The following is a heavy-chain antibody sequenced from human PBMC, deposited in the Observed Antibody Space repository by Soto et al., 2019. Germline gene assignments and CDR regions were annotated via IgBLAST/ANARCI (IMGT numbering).Heavy chain of an antibody. CDR1: GFAFSSYA. CDR3: AKCLTADGDYYYGMDV. J-gene: IGHJ6*02. CDR2: LAYDGSNK. Sequence: PGVSLRLSCAASGFAFSSYAMHWVRQAPGKGLEWVAVLAYDGSNKYYADSVKGRFTISRDNSKNTLYLQMNSLRAEDTALYYCAKCLTADGDYYYGMDVWGQGTTVTVSS. D-gene: IGHD2-8*01. V-gene: IGHV3-30*04.